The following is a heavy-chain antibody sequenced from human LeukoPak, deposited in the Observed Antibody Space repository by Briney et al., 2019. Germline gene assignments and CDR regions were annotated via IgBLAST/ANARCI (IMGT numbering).Heavy chain of an antibody. D-gene: IGHD3-10*01. Sequence: GGSLRLSCAASGFTFSSYGMHWVRQAPGKGLEWVAVISYDGSNKYYADSVKGRFTISRDNSKNTLYLQMNSLRAEDTAVYYCAAPLWFGESSFDYWGQGTLVTVSS. CDR3: AAPLWFGESSFDY. CDR1: GFTFSSYG. J-gene: IGHJ4*02. V-gene: IGHV3-30-3*01. CDR2: ISYDGSNK.